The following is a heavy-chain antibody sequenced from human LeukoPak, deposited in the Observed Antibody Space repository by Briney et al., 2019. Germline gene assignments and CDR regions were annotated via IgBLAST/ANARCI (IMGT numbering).Heavy chain of an antibody. CDR1: GFTFSNFA. J-gene: IGHJ4*02. V-gene: IGHV3-23*01. Sequence: GGSLRLSCAASGFTFSNFAMSWVRQAPGKGLEWVSVISESGATRNYADSVKGRFTISRDSSKNTLYLQMNSLRAEDTAVYYCAKAPHSDNWSPNFWGQGTLVTVSS. CDR3: AKAPHSDNWSPNF. D-gene: IGHD1-1*01. CDR2: ISESGATR.